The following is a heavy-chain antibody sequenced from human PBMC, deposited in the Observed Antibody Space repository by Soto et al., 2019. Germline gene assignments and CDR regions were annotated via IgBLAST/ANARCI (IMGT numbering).Heavy chain of an antibody. CDR2: ISGSGGST. V-gene: IGHV3-23*01. Sequence: GGSLRLSCAASGFTFSSYAMSWVRQAPGKGLEWVSAISGSGGSTYYADSVKGRFTISRDNSKNTLYLQMNSLRAEDTAVYYCAKRNVAARRIPYYYYMDVWGKGTTVTVSS. J-gene: IGHJ6*03. D-gene: IGHD6-6*01. CDR3: AKRNVAARRIPYYYYMDV. CDR1: GFTFSSYA.